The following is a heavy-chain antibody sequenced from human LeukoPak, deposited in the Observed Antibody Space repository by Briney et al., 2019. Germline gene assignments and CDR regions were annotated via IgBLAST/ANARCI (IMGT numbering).Heavy chain of an antibody. D-gene: IGHD1-26*01. J-gene: IGHJ4*02. CDR3: ARVRDSGSYYGYFDY. Sequence: SVKVSCTASGGTFSSYAISWVRQAPGQGLEWMGGIIPIFGTANYAQKFQGRVTITTDESTSTAYMELSSLRSEDTAVYYCARVRDSGSYYGYFDYWGQGTLVTVSS. CDR2: IIPIFGTA. V-gene: IGHV1-69*05. CDR1: GGTFSSYA.